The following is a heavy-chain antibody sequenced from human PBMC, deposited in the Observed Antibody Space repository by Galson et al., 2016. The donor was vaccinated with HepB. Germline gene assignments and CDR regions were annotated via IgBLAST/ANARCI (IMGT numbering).Heavy chain of an antibody. CDR2: IYYSGST. CDR1: GGSVNSGSHY. Sequence: SETLSLTCIVSGGSVNSGSHYWSWIRQPPGEGLEWIGSIYYSGSTNCNPSLKSRVTMSLDTSKNQFSLTLSSVTAADTAVYYCARCTSVWQYFDYWGQGTLVTASS. CDR3: ARCTSVWQYFDY. V-gene: IGHV4-61*01. J-gene: IGHJ4*02. D-gene: IGHD6-19*01.